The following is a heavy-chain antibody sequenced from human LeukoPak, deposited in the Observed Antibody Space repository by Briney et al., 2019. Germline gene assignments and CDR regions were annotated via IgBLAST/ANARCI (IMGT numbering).Heavy chain of an antibody. V-gene: IGHV4-30-4*01. CDR2: IYYSGST. CDR3: ARGGYSYGLDY. D-gene: IGHD5-18*01. CDR1: GGSISSCDYC. J-gene: IGHJ4*02. Sequence: SQTLSLTCTVSGGSISSCDYCWSWIRQPPGLGLEWIGYIYYSGSTYYNPSLKSRVTISVDTSKNQFSLKLSSVTAADTAVYFCARGGYSYGLDYWGQGTLVTVSS.